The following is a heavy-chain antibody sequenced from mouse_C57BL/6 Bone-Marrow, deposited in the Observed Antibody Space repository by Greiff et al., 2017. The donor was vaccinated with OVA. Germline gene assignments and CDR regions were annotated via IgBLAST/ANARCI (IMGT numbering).Heavy chain of an antibody. J-gene: IGHJ3*01. CDR1: GYTFTSYW. CDR2: IDPSDSYT. V-gene: IGHV1-59*01. D-gene: IGHD1-1*01. CDR3: ASGYYGNAY. Sequence: VQLQQPGAELVRPGTSVKLSCKASGYTFTSYWMHWVKQRPGQGLEWIGAIDPSDSYTNYNQKFKDKATLTVDKSSSTAYMQLSSLTSEDSAVYYCASGYYGNAYWGQGTLVTVSA.